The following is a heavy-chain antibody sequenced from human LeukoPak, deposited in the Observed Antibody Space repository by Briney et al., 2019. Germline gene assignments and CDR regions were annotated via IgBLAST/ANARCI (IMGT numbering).Heavy chain of an antibody. J-gene: IGHJ6*02. V-gene: IGHV3-53*01. CDR3: ARDYGDYATPPGAPTPIYYDYGMDV. D-gene: IGHD4-17*01. CDR1: GFIVSSNY. CDR2: IYSGGSA. Sequence: GGSLRLSCAASGFIVSSNYMSWVRQAPGKGLEWVSVIYSGGSASYAASVQGRFSISRDNSKNTLYLQMNSLRAEDTAVEYCARDYGDYATPPGAPTPIYYDYGMDVWGQGTTVTVSS.